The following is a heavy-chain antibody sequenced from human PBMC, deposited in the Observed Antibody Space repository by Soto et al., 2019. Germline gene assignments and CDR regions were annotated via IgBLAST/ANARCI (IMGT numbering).Heavy chain of an antibody. Sequence: SESLCLTCTVAGGSNSSGDYYWSWIRQPPGKGLEWIGYIYYSGSTYYNPSLKSRVTISVDTSKNQFSLKLSSVTAADTAVYYCARGRIYNWFDPWGQGTLVTVS. V-gene: IGHV4-30-4*01. CDR1: GGSNSSGDYY. CDR3: ARGRIYNWFDP. J-gene: IGHJ5*02. CDR2: IYYSGST.